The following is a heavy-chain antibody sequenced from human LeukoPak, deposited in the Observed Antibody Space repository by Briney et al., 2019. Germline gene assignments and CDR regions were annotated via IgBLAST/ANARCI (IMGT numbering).Heavy chain of an antibody. V-gene: IGHV4-61*02. Sequence: SQTLSLTCTVSGGSISSGSYWSWIRQPAGKGLEWIGRIYTSGSTNYNPSLKSRATISVDTSKNQFSLELSSVTAADTAVYYCARERVAMVRGVIPKEAWGWFDPWGQGTLVTVSS. CDR2: IYTSGST. D-gene: IGHD3-10*01. CDR3: ARERVAMVRGVIPKEAWGWFDP. CDR1: GGSISSGSY. J-gene: IGHJ5*02.